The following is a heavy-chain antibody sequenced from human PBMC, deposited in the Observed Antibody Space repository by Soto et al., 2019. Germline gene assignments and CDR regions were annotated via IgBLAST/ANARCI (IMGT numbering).Heavy chain of an antibody. V-gene: IGHV1-46*01. D-gene: IGHD4-4*01. Sequence: ASVKVSCKTFGYTFTSYYMHWVRQAPGQGLEWMGMINPNVGSTSYTQKFQDRVTMTKDTSTSTVYMELSSLRSEDTAVYCCARGFAYSNSQPWRYYLEYWGQGTQVTVSS. CDR3: ARGFAYSNSQPWRYYLEY. J-gene: IGHJ4*02. CDR1: GYTFTSYY. CDR2: INPNVGST.